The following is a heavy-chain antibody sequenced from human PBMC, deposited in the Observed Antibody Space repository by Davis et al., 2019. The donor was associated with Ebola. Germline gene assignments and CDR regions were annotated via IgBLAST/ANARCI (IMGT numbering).Heavy chain of an antibody. CDR3: ATEHALEGGHDAFDM. J-gene: IGHJ3*02. V-gene: IGHV3-30*02. D-gene: IGHD1-1*01. Sequence: PGGSLRLSCAASGFTFSNYGMHWVRQAPGKGLEWVAFIRYDESRIFYGDSVKGRFTISRDNSKNTLDLQMNSLRVEDTAIYYCATEHALEGGHDAFDMWGQGTMITISS. CDR1: GFTFSNYG. CDR2: IRYDESRI.